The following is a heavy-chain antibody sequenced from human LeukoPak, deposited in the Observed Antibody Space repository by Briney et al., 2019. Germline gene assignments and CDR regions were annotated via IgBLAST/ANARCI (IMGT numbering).Heavy chain of an antibody. Sequence: PSETLSLTCTVSGGSISSYYWSWIRQPAGKGLEWIERIYTSGSTNYNPSLKSRVTISVDTSKNQFSLKLSSVTAADTAVYYCARTMESGYSYGYYYYYMDVWGKGTTVTISS. CDR2: IYTSGST. D-gene: IGHD5-18*01. CDR3: ARTMESGYSYGYYYYYMDV. V-gene: IGHV4-4*07. J-gene: IGHJ6*03. CDR1: GGSISSYY.